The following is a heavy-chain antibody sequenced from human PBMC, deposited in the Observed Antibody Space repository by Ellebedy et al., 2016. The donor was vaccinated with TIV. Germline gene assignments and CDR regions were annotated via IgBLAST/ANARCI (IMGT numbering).Heavy chain of an antibody. CDR2: MNPNSDYT. Sequence: ASVKVSXKASRYTFTSYHINWVRQATGQGLEWMGWMNPNSDYTAYAQKFQGRVTMTKDTSVNTAYMELSSLRSEDTAVYYCGSGFCGTNCYYIDYWGQGTLVTVSS. J-gene: IGHJ4*02. D-gene: IGHD2-21*02. CDR3: GSGFCGTNCYYIDY. V-gene: IGHV1-8*01. CDR1: RYTFTSYH.